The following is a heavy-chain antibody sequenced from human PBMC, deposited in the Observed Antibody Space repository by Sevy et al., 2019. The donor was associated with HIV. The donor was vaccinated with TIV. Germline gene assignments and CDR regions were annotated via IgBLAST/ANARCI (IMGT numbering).Heavy chain of an antibody. V-gene: IGHV4-39*01. Sequence: SETLSLTCAVSGVSVSSDTYYWSWIRQPPGKGLEWIGSIYYSGTTYYNPSLKSRVTMSADTSMNQFSLKLSSVTVADTAVYYCARQRGGWYEYDASDVWGQGTMVTVSS. CDR1: GVSVSSDTYY. J-gene: IGHJ3*01. CDR3: ARQRGGWYEYDASDV. D-gene: IGHD6-19*01. CDR2: IYYSGTT.